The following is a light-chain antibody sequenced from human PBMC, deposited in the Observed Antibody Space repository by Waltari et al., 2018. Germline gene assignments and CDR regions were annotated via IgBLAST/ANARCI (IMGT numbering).Light chain of an antibody. CDR1: QVVSSD. J-gene: IGKJ4*01. CDR3: QQYKYWPPLT. CDR2: DAS. V-gene: IGKV3-15*01. Sequence: EIVMTQSPVTLSVSLGERATRACRARQVVSSDLAWYQQTPGQAPRLLIYDASTRAAGLAARFSASGSGTEFTLTISSLQSEDFAVYYCQQYKYWPPLTFGGGTKVEIK.